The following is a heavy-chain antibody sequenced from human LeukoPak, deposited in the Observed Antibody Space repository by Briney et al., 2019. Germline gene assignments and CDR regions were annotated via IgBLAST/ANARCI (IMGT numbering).Heavy chain of an antibody. CDR2: ISYDGSNK. J-gene: IGHJ4*02. Sequence: GRSLRLSCAASGFTFSSYGMHWVRQAPGKGLEWVAVISYDGSNKYYADSVKGRFTISRDNSKNTLYLQMNSLRAEDTAVYYCAKALSYPATSFDYWGQGTLVTVSS. D-gene: IGHD1-26*01. CDR3: AKALSYPATSFDY. V-gene: IGHV3-30*18. CDR1: GFTFSSYG.